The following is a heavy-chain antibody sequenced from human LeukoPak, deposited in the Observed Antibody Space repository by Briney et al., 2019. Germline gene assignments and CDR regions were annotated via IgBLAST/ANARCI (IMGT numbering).Heavy chain of an antibody. CDR3: AKGNIAARQDIMDV. D-gene: IGHD6-6*01. CDR2: ISGSGGST. V-gene: IGHV3-23*01. J-gene: IGHJ6*02. CDR1: GFTFSSYA. Sequence: PGGSLRLSCAASGFTFSSYAMSWVRQAPGKGLEWVSLISGSGGSTYYADSVKGRFTISRDNSKNMLYLQMNSLRVEDTAVYYCAKGNIAARQDIMDVWGQGTTVTVSS.